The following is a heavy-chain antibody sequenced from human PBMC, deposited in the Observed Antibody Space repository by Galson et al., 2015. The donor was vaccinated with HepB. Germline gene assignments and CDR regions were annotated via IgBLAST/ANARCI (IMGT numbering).Heavy chain of an antibody. CDR3: ARDQGEIVVVPANAFDI. J-gene: IGHJ3*02. D-gene: IGHD2-2*01. CDR2: IWYDGSNK. V-gene: IGHV3-33*01. Sequence: SLRLSCAASGFTFSSYGMHWVRQAPGKGLGWVAVIWYDGSNKYYADSVKGRFTISRDNSKNTLYLQMNSLRAEDTAVYYCARDQGEIVVVPANAFDIWGQGTMVTVSS. CDR1: GFTFSSYG.